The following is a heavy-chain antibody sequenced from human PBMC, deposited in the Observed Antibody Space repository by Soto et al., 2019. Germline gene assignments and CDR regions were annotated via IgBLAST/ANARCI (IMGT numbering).Heavy chain of an antibody. J-gene: IGHJ4*02. Sequence: SETLSLTCTVSGGSISSSDYYWGWIRQPPGKGLEWIGSIFYSGNTFYNPSLKSRVTISVDTSKNQFSLKLRSLTAADTAVYYCARHHFDSMDPYYVPFNYWSPGTLVTLSS. CDR3: ARHHFDSMDPYYVPFNY. CDR1: GGSISSSDYY. V-gene: IGHV4-39*01. D-gene: IGHD3-22*01. CDR2: IFYSGNT.